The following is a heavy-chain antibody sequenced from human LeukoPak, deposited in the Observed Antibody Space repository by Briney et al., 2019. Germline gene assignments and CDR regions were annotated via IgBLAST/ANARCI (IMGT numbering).Heavy chain of an antibody. CDR2: INHSGST. Sequence: SETLSLTCAVYGGSFSGYYWSWIRHPPGKGLEWIGQINHSGSTNYNPSLKSRVTISVDTSKNQFSLKLSSVTAADTAVYYCARGGLGHYYYYYYTDVWGKGTTVTVSS. J-gene: IGHJ6*03. V-gene: IGHV4-34*01. CDR3: ARGGLGHYYYYYYTDV. D-gene: IGHD6-19*01. CDR1: GGSFSGYY.